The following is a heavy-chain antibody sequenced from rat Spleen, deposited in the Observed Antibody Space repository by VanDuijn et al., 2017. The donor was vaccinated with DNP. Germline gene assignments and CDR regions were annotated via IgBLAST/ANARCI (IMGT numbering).Heavy chain of an antibody. V-gene: IGHV3-1*01. D-gene: IGHD1-7*01. Sequence: EVQLQESGPGLVKPSQSLSLTCSVTYYSIISSYRWNWIRKFPENKLEWIGHISYSGTTSYNPSLKSRISITRDTSKNQFFLQLNSVTTEDTATYYCARQPMGMDYWGQGVMVTVSS. CDR3: ARQPMGMDY. CDR2: ISYSGTT. J-gene: IGHJ2*01. CDR1: YYSIISSY.